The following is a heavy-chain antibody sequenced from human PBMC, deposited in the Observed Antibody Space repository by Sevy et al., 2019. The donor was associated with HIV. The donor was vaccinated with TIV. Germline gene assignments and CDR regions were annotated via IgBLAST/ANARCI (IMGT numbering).Heavy chain of an antibody. CDR3: ARGGETPRGFDP. D-gene: IGHD3-16*01. V-gene: IGHV4-4*02. J-gene: IGHJ5*02. Sequence: SETLSLTCAVSGGSISSVNWWHWVRQPPGKGLEWIGEIYHSGSTNYNPSLKSRVTISVDNSKNQFSLKLSSVTAAATAVYYCARGGETPRGFDPWGQGSLVTVSS. CDR1: GGSISSVNW. CDR2: IYHSGST.